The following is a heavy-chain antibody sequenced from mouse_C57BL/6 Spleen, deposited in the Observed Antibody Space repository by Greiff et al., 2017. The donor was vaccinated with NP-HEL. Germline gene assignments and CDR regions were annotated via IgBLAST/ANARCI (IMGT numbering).Heavy chain of an antibody. J-gene: IGHJ1*03. V-gene: IGHV5-4*01. D-gene: IGHD1-1*01. Sequence: EVKLMESGGGLVKPGGSLKLSCAASGFTFSSYAMSWVRQTPEKRLEWVATISDGGSYTYYPDNVKGRFTISRDNAKNNLYLQMSQLKSEDTAMYYCARDRNYGSSPYWYFDVWGTGTTVTVSS. CDR2: ISDGGSYT. CDR3: ARDRNYGSSPYWYFDV. CDR1: GFTFSSYA.